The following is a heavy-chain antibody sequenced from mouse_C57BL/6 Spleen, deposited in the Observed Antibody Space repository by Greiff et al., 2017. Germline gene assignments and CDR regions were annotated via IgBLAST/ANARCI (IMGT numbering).Heavy chain of an antibody. CDR3: SSHERDSYYEDYFDY. J-gene: IGHJ2*01. CDR2: FYPGSGSI. V-gene: IGHV1-62-2*01. Sequence: VQLQQSGAELVKPGASVKLSCKASGYTFTEYTIHWVKQRSGQGLEWIGWFYPGSGSIKYNEKFKDKDTLTADKSSSTVYMELSRLTSADSAVYFCSSHERDSYYEDYFDYWGQGTTLTVSS. CDR1: GYTFTEYT. D-gene: IGHD2-12*01.